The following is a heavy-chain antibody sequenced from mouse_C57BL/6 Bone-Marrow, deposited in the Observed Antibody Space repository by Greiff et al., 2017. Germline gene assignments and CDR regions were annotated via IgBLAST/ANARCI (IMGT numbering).Heavy chain of an antibody. J-gene: IGHJ4*01. V-gene: IGHV1-64*01. CDR2: MHPNGGSP. Sequence: VQLQQPGAELVKPGASVKLSCKASGYTFTNYWMHWVKQRPGHGLEWIGMMHPNGGSPDYNEKFKSEATLSVDNSSRTAYMELSSLTSEDSAVYYCARSYDYDDYTMDYWGQGTSVTVSS. CDR1: GYTFTNYW. D-gene: IGHD2-4*01. CDR3: ARSYDYDDYTMDY.